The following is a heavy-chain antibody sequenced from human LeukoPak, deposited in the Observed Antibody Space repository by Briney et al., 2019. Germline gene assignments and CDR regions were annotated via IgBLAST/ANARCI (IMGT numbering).Heavy chain of an antibody. CDR2: ITGSSNYI. CDR3: ARDPTFGI. V-gene: IGHV3-21*01. Sequence: GGSLRLSCAASGFTFSSYSMNWVRQAPGKGLEWVSSITGSSNYIYHADSVRGRFTISRDNARNSLYLQTNSLRAEDTAIYYCARDPTFGIWGRGTMVTVSS. J-gene: IGHJ3*02. CDR1: GFTFSSYS.